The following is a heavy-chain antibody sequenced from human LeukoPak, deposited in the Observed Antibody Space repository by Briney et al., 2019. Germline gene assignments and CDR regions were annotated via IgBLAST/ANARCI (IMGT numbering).Heavy chain of an antibody. D-gene: IGHD1-26*01. Sequence: GASVKVSRKASGYTFTSYYMHWVRQAPGQGLEWMGIINPSGGSTSYAQKFQGRVTMTRDMSTSTVYMELSSLRSEDTAVYYCARVYAKIVGATQGLYYFDYWGQGTLVTVSS. J-gene: IGHJ4*02. CDR2: INPSGGST. CDR1: GYTFTSYY. CDR3: ARVYAKIVGATQGLYYFDY. V-gene: IGHV1-46*01.